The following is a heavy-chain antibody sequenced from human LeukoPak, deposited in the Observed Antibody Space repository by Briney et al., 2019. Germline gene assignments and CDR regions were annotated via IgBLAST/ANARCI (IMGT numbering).Heavy chain of an antibody. CDR3: ARVSSVWIKDYYYYMDV. Sequence: PSETLSLTCAVYGGSFSGYYWSWIRQPPGKGLEWIGGINHSGSTNYNPSLKSRVTISVDTSKNQFSLKLSSVTAADTAVYYCARVSSVWIKDYYYYMDVWGKGTTVTVSS. V-gene: IGHV4-34*01. CDR2: INHSGST. J-gene: IGHJ6*03. D-gene: IGHD5-12*01. CDR1: GGSFSGYY.